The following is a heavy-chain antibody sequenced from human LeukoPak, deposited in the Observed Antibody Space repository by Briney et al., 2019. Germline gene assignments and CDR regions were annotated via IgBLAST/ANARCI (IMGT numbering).Heavy chain of an antibody. D-gene: IGHD3/OR15-3a*01. CDR2: ISSSSNTI. Sequence: SGGSLRLSCAASGFTFSTYSMNWVRQAPGKGLQWVSYISSSSNTIYYADSVQGRFTISRDNSKNTLYLEMNSLRAEDTAVYYCAREWTRNWGQGTLVTVSS. CDR3: AREWTRN. V-gene: IGHV3-48*01. J-gene: IGHJ4*02. CDR1: GFTFSTYS.